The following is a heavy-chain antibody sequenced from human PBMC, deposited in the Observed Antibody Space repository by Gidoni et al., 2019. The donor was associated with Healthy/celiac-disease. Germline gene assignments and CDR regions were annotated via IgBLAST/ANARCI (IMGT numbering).Heavy chain of an antibody. CDR2: INPSGGST. V-gene: IGHV1-46*01. J-gene: IGHJ4*01. Sequence: WVRQAPGLGLEWMGIINPSGGSTSFAQKFQGRVTMTRDTSTSTVYMELSSLRSADTAVYSCAGEKLLPIAFDNWGQGTLVTVSS. D-gene: IGHD3-10*01. CDR3: AGEKLLPIAFDN.